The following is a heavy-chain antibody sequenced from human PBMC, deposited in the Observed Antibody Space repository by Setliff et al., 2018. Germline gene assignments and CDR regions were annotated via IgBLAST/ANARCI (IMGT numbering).Heavy chain of an antibody. CDR3: VVNMVGPVTGLDC. D-gene: IGHD1-26*01. V-gene: IGHV1-46*01. CDR2: INPSGGYT. Sequence: ASVKVSCKASGYTFTSNHIHWGRQAPGQGLEWMGTINPSGGYTIYAPEFQGRVTMTADTSTRTAYMELSGLASDDTAIYFCVVNMVGPVTGLDCWGPGTLVTVSS. CDR1: GYTFTSNH. J-gene: IGHJ4*02.